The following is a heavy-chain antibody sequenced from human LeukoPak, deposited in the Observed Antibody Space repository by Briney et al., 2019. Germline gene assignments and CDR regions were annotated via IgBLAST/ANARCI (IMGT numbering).Heavy chain of an antibody. D-gene: IGHD4/OR15-4a*01. CDR1: GFTFSDHY. Sequence: GASVKVSFKTSGFTFSDHYMHWLRQPPGQGLEWMGWIKPDSVATNYAQKFQGRFTMSRDMSISTVYMELSSLTSDDTAMYWCARDHDYGPDYWGQGTLVTVSA. J-gene: IGHJ4*02. V-gene: IGHV1-2*02. CDR2: IKPDSVAT. CDR3: ARDHDYGPDY.